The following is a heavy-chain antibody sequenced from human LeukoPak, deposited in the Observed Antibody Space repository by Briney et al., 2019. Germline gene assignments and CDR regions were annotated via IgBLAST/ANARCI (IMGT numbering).Heavy chain of an antibody. CDR1: GFTFSSYE. CDR3: AAILGYCTNGVCYTGYYGKDV. Sequence: GGSLRLSCAASGFTFSSYEMNWVRQAPGKGLEWVSYISSSGSTIYYADSVKGRFTISRDNAKNSLYLQMNSLRAEDTAVYYCAAILGYCTNGVCYTGYYGKDVWGQGTTVTVSS. D-gene: IGHD2-8*01. V-gene: IGHV3-48*03. CDR2: ISSSGSTI. J-gene: IGHJ6*02.